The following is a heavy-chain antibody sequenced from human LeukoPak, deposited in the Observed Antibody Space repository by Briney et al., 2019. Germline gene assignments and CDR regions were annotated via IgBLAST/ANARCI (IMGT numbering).Heavy chain of an antibody. CDR2: IRSKAYGGTT. CDR3: TREEDIVVVVAATFDY. J-gene: IGHJ4*02. V-gene: IGHV3-49*03. Sequence: QAGGSLRLSCTASGFTFGVYDMSWFRQAPGKGLEGVGFIRSKAYGGTTEYAASVKGRFAISRDDSKSIAYLQMNSLKTEDTAVYYCTREEDIVVVVAATFDYWGQGTLVTVSS. D-gene: IGHD2-15*01. CDR1: GFTFGVYD.